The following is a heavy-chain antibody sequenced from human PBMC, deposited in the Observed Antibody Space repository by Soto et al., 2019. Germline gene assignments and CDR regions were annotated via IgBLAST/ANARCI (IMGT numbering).Heavy chain of an antibody. Sequence: ASVKVSCKASGYTFTSYGISWVRQAPGQGLEWMGWISAYNGNTNYAQKLQGRVTMTTDTSTSTAYMELRSLRSDDTAVYYCARAVEVSGYSYGPDAFDIWGQGSKVTVS. CDR1: GYTFTSYG. D-gene: IGHD5-18*01. CDR2: ISAYNGNT. J-gene: IGHJ3*02. V-gene: IGHV1-18*01. CDR3: ARAVEVSGYSYGPDAFDI.